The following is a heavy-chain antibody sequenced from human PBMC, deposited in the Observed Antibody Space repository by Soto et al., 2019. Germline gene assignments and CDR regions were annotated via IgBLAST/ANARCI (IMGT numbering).Heavy chain of an antibody. CDR2: ISTYNGDT. V-gene: IGHV1-18*01. CDR3: ATGLDTSKSGY. Sequence: ASVKVSCKASGYTFTRSGISWVRQAPGQGLEWMGWISTYNGDTNYAQTFQGRVTMTTDTSTSTVHMEVRSLRSDDTAVYYCATGLDTSKSGYWGQGTLVPVSP. D-gene: IGHD5-18*01. J-gene: IGHJ4*02. CDR1: GYTFTRSG.